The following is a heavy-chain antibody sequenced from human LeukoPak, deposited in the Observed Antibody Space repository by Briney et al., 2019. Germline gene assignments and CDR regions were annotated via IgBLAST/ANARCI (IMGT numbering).Heavy chain of an antibody. CDR2: INPNSGGT. V-gene: IGHV1-2*02. CDR1: GYTFTGYY. J-gene: IGHJ5*02. D-gene: IGHD3-3*01. Sequence: ASVKVSCKASGYTFTGYYMHWVRQAPGQGLEWMGWINPNSGGTNYAQKFQGRVTMTRGTSISTAYMELSRLRSDDTAVYYCARDQKLRFLEWLPAPFHAWGQGTLSPSPQ. CDR3: ARDQKLRFLEWLPAPFHA.